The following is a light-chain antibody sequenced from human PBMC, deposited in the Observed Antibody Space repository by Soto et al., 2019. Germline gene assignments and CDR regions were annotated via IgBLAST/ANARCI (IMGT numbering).Light chain of an antibody. CDR2: AAA. CDR1: QGISSY. CDR3: HQYLSYPYT. Sequence: AIRMTQSPSSFSASTGDRVTITCRASQGISSYLALYQQKPGKAPKLLIYAAATLQRGAPSRFSASGSGTDFTLTISRLQSEDFATYSCHQYLSYPYTFGQGTKLEI. J-gene: IGKJ2*01. V-gene: IGKV1-8*01.